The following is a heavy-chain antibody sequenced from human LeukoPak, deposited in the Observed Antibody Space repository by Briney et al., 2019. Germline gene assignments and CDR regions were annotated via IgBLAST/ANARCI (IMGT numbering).Heavy chain of an antibody. J-gene: IGHJ4*02. CDR3: ARDWPRDGYHEIFEY. CDR2: ISSSTRTI. D-gene: IGHD5-24*01. V-gene: IGHV3-48*02. Sequence: PGGSLRLSCAASGFTFSSHSMNWVRQAPGKGLEWVSYISSSTRTIYYADSVKGRLTISRDNAKNSLYLQMNNLRDEDTAVYYCARDWPRDGYHEIFEYWGQGTLVTVSS. CDR1: GFTFSSHS.